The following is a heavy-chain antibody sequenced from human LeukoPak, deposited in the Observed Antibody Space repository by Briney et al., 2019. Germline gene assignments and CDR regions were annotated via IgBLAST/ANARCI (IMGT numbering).Heavy chain of an antibody. CDR3: ARARPASEGPAVWFKLDAFDI. CDR2: IIPIFGTA. J-gene: IGHJ3*02. D-gene: IGHD3-10*01. CDR1: GGTFSSYP. V-gene: IGHV1-69*01. Sequence: SVKVSCKASGGTFSSYPISWGRQAPGQGLEWMGGIIPIFGTANYAQKFQGRVTITADESTSTAYMELSSLRSEDTAVYYCARARPASEGPAVWFKLDAFDIWGQGTMVTVSS.